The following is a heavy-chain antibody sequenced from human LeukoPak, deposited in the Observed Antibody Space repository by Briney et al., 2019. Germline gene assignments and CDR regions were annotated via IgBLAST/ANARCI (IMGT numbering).Heavy chain of an antibody. V-gene: IGHV3-7*01. CDR2: IKKEGSQK. CDR1: GLTFSSYW. D-gene: IGHD1-14*01. CDR3: ARGTNLDC. Sequence: PGGSLRLSCGASGLTFSSYWMSWVRQAPGEGLEWVAYIKKEGSQKYYVDSVKGRFTIARDNAKNSLYLQMNSLRAEDTAVYYSARGTNLDCWGQGALVTVSS. J-gene: IGHJ4*02.